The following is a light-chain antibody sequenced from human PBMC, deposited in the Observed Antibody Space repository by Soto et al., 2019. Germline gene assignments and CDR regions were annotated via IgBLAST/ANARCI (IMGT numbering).Light chain of an antibody. Sequence: DLQSTRSPSSLSPSLSYLSAIAGRASQGISTYLNCYQQKPGKAPKLLIYAASSLQSGVPSRFSGSGSETDFTLTISSLQPEDFATYYCQQSYSTPWTFGQGTKVDIK. CDR2: AAS. V-gene: IGKV1-39*01. CDR3: QQSYSTPWT. CDR1: QGISTY. J-gene: IGKJ1*01.